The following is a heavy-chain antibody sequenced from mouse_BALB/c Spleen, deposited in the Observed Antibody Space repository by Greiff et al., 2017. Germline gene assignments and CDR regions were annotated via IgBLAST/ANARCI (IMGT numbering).Heavy chain of an antibody. J-gene: IGHJ2*01. CDR2: ISYSGST. CDR3: ADGYSFDY. D-gene: IGHD2-3*01. CDR1: GYSITSDYA. V-gene: IGHV3-2*02. Sequence: VQLQQSGPGLVKPSQSLSLTCTVTGYSITSDYAWNWIRQFPGNKLEWMGYISYSGSTSYNPSLKSRISITRDTSKNQFFLQLNSVTTEDTATYYCADGYSFDYWGQGTTLTVSS.